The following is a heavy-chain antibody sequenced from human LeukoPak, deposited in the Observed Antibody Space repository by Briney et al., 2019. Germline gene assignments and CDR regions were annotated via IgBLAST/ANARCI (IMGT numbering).Heavy chain of an antibody. CDR2: ISAYNGNT. Sequence: ASVKVSCKDSGYTFTSYGISWVRQAPGQGLEWMGWISAYNGNTNYAQKLQGRVTMTTDTSTSTAYMELRSLRSDDTAVYYCARELWFGELFGYWGQGTLVTVSS. J-gene: IGHJ4*02. CDR3: ARELWFGELFGY. V-gene: IGHV1-18*01. D-gene: IGHD3-10*01. CDR1: GYTFTSYG.